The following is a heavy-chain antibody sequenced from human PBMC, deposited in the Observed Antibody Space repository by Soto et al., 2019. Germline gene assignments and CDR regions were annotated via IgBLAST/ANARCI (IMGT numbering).Heavy chain of an antibody. Sequence: ASVKVSCKASGYTFTAYYMHWVRQAPGQGLEWMGWINPNSGDTNYAQKFQGRVTMTRDTSISTAYMELSRLRSDDTAMYYCAKIATAGDFDAWGQGTLDTVSS. CDR2: INPNSGDT. CDR3: AKIATAGDFDA. D-gene: IGHD6-13*01. CDR1: GYTFTAYY. V-gene: IGHV1-2*02. J-gene: IGHJ5*02.